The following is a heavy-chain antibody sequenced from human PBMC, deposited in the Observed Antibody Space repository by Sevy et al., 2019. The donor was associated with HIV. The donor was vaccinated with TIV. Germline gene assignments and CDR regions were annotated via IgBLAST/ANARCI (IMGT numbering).Heavy chain of an antibody. CDR1: GFSVNSNY. V-gene: IGHV3-66*01. J-gene: IGHJ4*02. Sequence: GVSLRLSCAASGFSVNSNYMTWVRQAPGKGLEGVSVIYSDETTYHADSVKDRFTISRDNSKNMLYLQMSSLRAEDTAIYYCARGKSGYGYALNYWGQGTLVTVSS. CDR3: ARGKSGYGYALNY. D-gene: IGHD5-18*01. CDR2: IYSDETT.